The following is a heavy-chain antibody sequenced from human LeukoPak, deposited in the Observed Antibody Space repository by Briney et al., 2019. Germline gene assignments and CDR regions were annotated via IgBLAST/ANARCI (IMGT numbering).Heavy chain of an antibody. CDR2: ISYDGSNK. Sequence: PGRSLRLSCAASGFTFSSYAMHWVRQAPGKGLEWVAVISYDGSNKYYADSVKGRFTISRDNSKSTLYLQMNSLRAEDTAVYYCARGQTWIQLWLPGYWGQGTLVTVSS. CDR3: ARGQTWIQLWLPGY. D-gene: IGHD5-18*01. J-gene: IGHJ4*02. CDR1: GFTFSSYA. V-gene: IGHV3-30*04.